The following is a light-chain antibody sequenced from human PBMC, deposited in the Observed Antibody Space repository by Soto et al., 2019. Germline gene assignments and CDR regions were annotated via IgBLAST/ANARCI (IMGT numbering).Light chain of an antibody. V-gene: IGKV3D-15*01. J-gene: IGKJ4*01. Sequence: IVLTQSPATLSLSPGERATLSCRASQTVNSNLAWYQKKPGQAPRLLLYGASTRAPGIPARFSGSGSGTELTLTISSLQSEDFAVYYCQQYNNWPPLTFGGGTKVDIK. CDR2: GAS. CDR1: QTVNSN. CDR3: QQYNNWPPLT.